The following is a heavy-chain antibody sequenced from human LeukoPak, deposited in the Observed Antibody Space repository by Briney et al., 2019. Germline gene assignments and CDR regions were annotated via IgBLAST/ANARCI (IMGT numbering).Heavy chain of an antibody. CDR1: GASISSSSYS. Sequence: KASETLSLTCTVSGASISSSSYSWAWIRQPPGKGLEWIGNISYSGSTSYNPSLKSRVTISVDTSTNQFSLMLSSVTASDTAVYYCASPMPLPIGYFDWLGLTWGQGTLVTVSS. J-gene: IGHJ5*02. CDR2: ISYSGST. V-gene: IGHV4-39*01. CDR3: ASPMPLPIGYFDWLGLT. D-gene: IGHD3-9*01.